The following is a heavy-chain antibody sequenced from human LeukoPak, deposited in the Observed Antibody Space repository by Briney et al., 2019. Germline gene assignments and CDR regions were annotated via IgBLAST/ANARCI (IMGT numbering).Heavy chain of an antibody. CDR1: GFTSNNCA. CDR3: ARDYADYVGYFFFDY. CDR2: ISGGGETT. Sequence: GGSLRLSCAASGFTSNNCAMNWVRQAPGKGLEWVSSISGGGETTYYADSAKGRFTISRDNSQNTLYLQMNSLRAEDTAVYYCARDYADYVGYFFFDYWGQGTLVTVSS. V-gene: IGHV3-23*01. D-gene: IGHD4-17*01. J-gene: IGHJ4*02.